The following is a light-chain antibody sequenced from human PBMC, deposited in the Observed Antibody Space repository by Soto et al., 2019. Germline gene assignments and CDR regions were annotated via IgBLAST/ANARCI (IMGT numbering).Light chain of an antibody. CDR1: QSVFYSSNNKNY. Sequence: DIVMTQSPDSLAVSLGERATINCKSSQSVFYSSNNKNYLAWYQQKPGQPPKMLIYWASTRESGVPDRFSGSGSGTDFNLTISRLQAEDVAVYYCQQLYSFPLTVGPGTKVDIK. CDR2: WAS. V-gene: IGKV4-1*01. J-gene: IGKJ3*01. CDR3: QQLYSFPLT.